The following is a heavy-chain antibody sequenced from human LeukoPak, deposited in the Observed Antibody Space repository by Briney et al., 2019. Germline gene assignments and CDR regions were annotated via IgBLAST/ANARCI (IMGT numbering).Heavy chain of an antibody. V-gene: IGHV4-59*01. D-gene: IGHD1-26*01. CDR2: IYYSGST. J-gene: IGHJ4*02. Sequence: SETLSLTCTVSGGSISSYYWSWIRQPPGKGLEWIGYIYYSGSTNYNPSLKSRVTISVDTSKNQFSLKLSSVTAADTAVYYCARGAWGPEREFDYWGQGTLVTVSS. CDR3: ARGAWGPEREFDY. CDR1: GGSISSYY.